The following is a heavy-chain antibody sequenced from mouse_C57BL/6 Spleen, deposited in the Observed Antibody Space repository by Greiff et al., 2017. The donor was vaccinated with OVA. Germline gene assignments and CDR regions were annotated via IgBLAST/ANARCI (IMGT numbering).Heavy chain of an antibody. J-gene: IGHJ3*01. CDR2: ISSGSSTI. Sequence: EVQGVESGGGLVKPGGSLKLSCAASGFTFSDYGMHRVRQAPEKGLEWVAYISSGSSTIYYADTVKGRFTISRDNAKNTLFLQMTSLRSEDTAMYYCARRDYGQFAYWGQGTLVTVSA. CDR1: GFTFSDYG. V-gene: IGHV5-17*01. D-gene: IGHD2-4*01. CDR3: ARRDYGQFAY.